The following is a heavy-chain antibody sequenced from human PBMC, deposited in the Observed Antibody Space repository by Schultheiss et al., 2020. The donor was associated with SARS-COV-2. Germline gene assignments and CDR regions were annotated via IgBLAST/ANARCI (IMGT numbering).Heavy chain of an antibody. D-gene: IGHD1-26*01. Sequence: GGSLRLSCAASGFTFSSYAMSWVRQAPGKGLEWVSYISSGGSTIYYADSVKGRFTISRDNARNSLYLQMSSLRAEDTAVYFCATDRVGPTTDFDHWGQGTLFTGS. CDR1: GFTFSSYA. J-gene: IGHJ4*02. CDR2: ISSGGSTI. CDR3: ATDRVGPTTDFDH. V-gene: IGHV3-48*04.